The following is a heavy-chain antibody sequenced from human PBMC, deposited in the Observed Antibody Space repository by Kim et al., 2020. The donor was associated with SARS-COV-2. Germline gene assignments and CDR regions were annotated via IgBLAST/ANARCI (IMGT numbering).Heavy chain of an antibody. V-gene: IGHV1-3*01. CDR3: ARMVLEYSSSSDVGGYYYYYYMDV. CDR2: INAGNGNT. J-gene: IGHJ6*03. CDR1: GYTFTSYA. Sequence: ASVKVSCKASGYTFTSYAMHWVRQAPGQRLEWMGWINAGNGNTKYSQKFQGRVTITRDTSASTAYMELSSLRSEDTAVYYCARMVLEYSSSSDVGGYYYYYYMDVWGKGTTVTVSS. D-gene: IGHD6-6*01.